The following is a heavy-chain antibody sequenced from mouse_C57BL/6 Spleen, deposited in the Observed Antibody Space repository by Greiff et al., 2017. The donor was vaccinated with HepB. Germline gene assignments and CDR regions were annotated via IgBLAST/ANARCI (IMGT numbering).Heavy chain of an antibody. D-gene: IGHD1-1*01. CDR2: IDPETGGT. V-gene: IGHV1-15*01. CDR3: TRSDYYGSDYYAMDY. Sequence: QVQLQQSGAELVRPGASVTLSCKASGYTFTDYEMHWVKQTPVHGLEWIGAIDPETGGTAYNQKFKGKAILTADKSSSTAYMELRSLTSEDSAVYYCTRSDYYGSDYYAMDYWGQGTSVTVSS. CDR1: GYTFTDYE. J-gene: IGHJ4*01.